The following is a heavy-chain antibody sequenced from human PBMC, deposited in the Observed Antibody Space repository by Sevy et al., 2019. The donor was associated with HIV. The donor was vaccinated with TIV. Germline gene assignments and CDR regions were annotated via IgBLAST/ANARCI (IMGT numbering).Heavy chain of an antibody. Sequence: GGSLRLSCAASGFIFNSYVMNWVRQAPGKGLQWLTFIRYDGSNKYYADSVRGRFTISRDNSKNTLYLQMNSLRAEDTAVYYCAKGPHPAVTTSYGMDVWGQGTTVTVSS. CDR1: GFIFNSYV. D-gene: IGHD4-17*01. J-gene: IGHJ6*02. CDR2: IRYDGSNK. V-gene: IGHV3-30*02. CDR3: AKGPHPAVTTSYGMDV.